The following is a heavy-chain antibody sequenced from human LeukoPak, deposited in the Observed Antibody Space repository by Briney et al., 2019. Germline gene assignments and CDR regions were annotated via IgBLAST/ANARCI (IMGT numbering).Heavy chain of an antibody. J-gene: IGHJ4*02. V-gene: IGHV3-30*18. Sequence: GGSLRLSCAASGFTFSSYGMHWVRQAPGKGLEWVAVISYDGSNKYYADSVKGRFTISRDNSKNTLYLQMNSLRAEDTAVYYCAKDLSIVATAFVYWGQGTLVTVSS. CDR2: ISYDGSNK. CDR1: GFTFSSYG. CDR3: AKDLSIVATAFVY. D-gene: IGHD5-12*01.